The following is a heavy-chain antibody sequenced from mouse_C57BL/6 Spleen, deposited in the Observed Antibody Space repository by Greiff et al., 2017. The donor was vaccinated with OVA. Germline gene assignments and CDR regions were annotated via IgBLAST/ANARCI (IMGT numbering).Heavy chain of an antibody. CDR1: GYTFTSYW. D-gene: IGHD2-1*01. Sequence: QVQLQQPGAELVKPGASVKMSCKASGYTFTSYWITWVKQRPGQGLEWIGDIYPGSGSTNYNEKFKSKATLTVDTSSSTAYMQLSSLTSEDSAVYYCARGGFIYYGNYDYAMDYWGQGTSVTVSS. CDR3: ARGGFIYYGNYDYAMDY. J-gene: IGHJ4*01. V-gene: IGHV1-55*01. CDR2: IYPGSGST.